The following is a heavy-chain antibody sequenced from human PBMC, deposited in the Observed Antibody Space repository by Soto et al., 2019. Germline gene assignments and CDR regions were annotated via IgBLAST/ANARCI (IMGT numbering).Heavy chain of an antibody. J-gene: IGHJ3*02. Sequence: GASVKVSCKDSGYSLTSYDINWVRQATGQGLEWMGWMNPNSGNTGYAQKFQGRVTMTRNTSISTAYMELSSLRSEDTAVYYCARGLGGSDAFDIWGQGTMVTVSS. D-gene: IGHD2-15*01. CDR2: MNPNSGNT. CDR1: GYSLTSYD. V-gene: IGHV1-8*01. CDR3: ARGLGGSDAFDI.